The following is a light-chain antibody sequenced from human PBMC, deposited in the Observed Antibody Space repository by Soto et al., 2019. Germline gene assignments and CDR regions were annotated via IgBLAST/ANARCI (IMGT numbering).Light chain of an antibody. CDR1: SGDVGGYNY. J-gene: IGLJ2*01. V-gene: IGLV2-8*01. CDR2: DVS. Sequence: QSALTQPPSATVSPGQSVTITWTGNSGDVGGYNYVSWYQQHPGKAPKVIIYDVSKRPSGVPDRFSGSKSGNTASLTVSGLQAEDEDDYYCGSHAGSSAVFGGGTKVTVL. CDR3: GSHAGSSAV.